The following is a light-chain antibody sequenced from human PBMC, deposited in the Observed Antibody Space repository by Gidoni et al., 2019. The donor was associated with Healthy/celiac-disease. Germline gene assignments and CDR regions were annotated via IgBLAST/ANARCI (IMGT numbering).Light chain of an antibody. Sequence: DIQMTQSPSSLSASGGDRVTITCRASQSISSYLNWYQQKPGKAPKLLIYAASSLQSGVPSRFSGSGSGTDFTLTISSLQPEDFATYYCQQSYSTPYTFGQXTKLEIK. CDR1: QSISSY. J-gene: IGKJ2*01. CDR2: AAS. CDR3: QQSYSTPYT. V-gene: IGKV1-39*01.